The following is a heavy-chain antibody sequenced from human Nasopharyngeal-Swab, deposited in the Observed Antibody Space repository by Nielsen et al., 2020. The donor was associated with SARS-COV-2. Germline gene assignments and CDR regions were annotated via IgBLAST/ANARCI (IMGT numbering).Heavy chain of an antibody. J-gene: IGHJ3*02. Sequence: GESLKISCVASGFSLRSYEMSWFRQAPGKGLEWLSHINNRGVNREYADSVKGRFTISRDNAENLLYLQMNSLRAEDTAVYYCAKVIEGWADASDIWGQGTRVTVSS. CDR3: AKVIEGWADASDI. V-gene: IGHV3-48*03. D-gene: IGHD3-22*01. CDR2: INNRGVNR. CDR1: GFSLRSYE.